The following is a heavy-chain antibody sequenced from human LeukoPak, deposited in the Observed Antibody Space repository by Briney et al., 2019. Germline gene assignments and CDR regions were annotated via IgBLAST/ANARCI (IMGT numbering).Heavy chain of an antibody. V-gene: IGHV4-59*01. CDR2: VYYSGST. D-gene: IGHD3-22*01. Sequence: SETLSLTCTVSGGSISIYYWSWIRQPPGKGLEWIGYVYYSGSTNYNPSLKSRVTISVDTSKNQFSLKLSSVTAADTAVYYCARAPRYYDSSGYPDAFDIWGQGTMVTVSS. J-gene: IGHJ3*02. CDR1: GGSISIYY. CDR3: ARAPRYYDSSGYPDAFDI.